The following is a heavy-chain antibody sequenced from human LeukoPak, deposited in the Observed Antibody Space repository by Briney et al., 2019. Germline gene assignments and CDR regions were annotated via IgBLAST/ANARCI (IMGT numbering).Heavy chain of an antibody. V-gene: IGHV3-49*04. CDR2: MKSKGYGGTT. J-gene: IGHJ4*02. Sequence: PGGSLRLSCTTSGFNFGYHAMTWVRQAPGKGLEWVGFMKSKGYGGTTEYAASVKGRFIISRDDSKSIAYLQMNSLKPEDTAVYYCTRVWAESYDILTRHYMSYGPDYWGQGTLVTVSS. CDR3: TRVWAESYDILTRHYMSYGPDY. CDR1: GFNFGYHA. D-gene: IGHD3-9*01.